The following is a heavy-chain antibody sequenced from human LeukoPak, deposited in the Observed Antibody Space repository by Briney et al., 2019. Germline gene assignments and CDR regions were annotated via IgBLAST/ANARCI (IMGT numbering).Heavy chain of an antibody. D-gene: IGHD2-2*01. CDR3: AHGAMYQLDY. CDR1: GFTFTSFD. CDR2: ISGDGGGNT. V-gene: IGHV3-23*01. J-gene: IGHJ4*02. Sequence: GGSLRLSCAASGFTFTSFDMTWVRQAPGKGLEGVSSISGDGGGNTYYADSVKGRFTISRDNSKNTLFLQMNSLRAEDTAVYYCAHGAMYQLDYWGQGTLVTVSS.